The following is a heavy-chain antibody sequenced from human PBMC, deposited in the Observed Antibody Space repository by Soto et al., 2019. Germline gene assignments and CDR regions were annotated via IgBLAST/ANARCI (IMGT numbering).Heavy chain of an antibody. V-gene: IGHV1-3*01. D-gene: IGHD6-19*01. Sequence: QVQLVQSGAEVKKPGASVKVYCKASGYTFTSYAMHWVRQAPGQRLEWMGWINAGNGNTKYSQKFQGRVTITRDTSASTAYMELSSLRSEDTAVYYCASFEVAGSYVDYWGQGTLVTVSS. CDR1: GYTFTSYA. CDR3: ASFEVAGSYVDY. CDR2: INAGNGNT. J-gene: IGHJ4*02.